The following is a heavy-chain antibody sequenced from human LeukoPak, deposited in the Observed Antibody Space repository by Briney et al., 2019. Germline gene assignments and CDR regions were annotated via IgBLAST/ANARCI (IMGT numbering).Heavy chain of an antibody. V-gene: IGHV3-48*04. J-gene: IGHJ4*02. CDR2: ISSSGSTI. CDR3: ARGGGSGRYGLPFDS. CDR1: GFTFNNYT. Sequence: PGGSLRLSCAASGFTFNNYTMNWVRQAPGKGLEWVSYISSSGSTIYYADSVKGRFTISRDNAKNSLYLQMNSLRAEDTAVYYCARGGGSGRYGLPFDSWGQGTLVTVSS. D-gene: IGHD6-13*01.